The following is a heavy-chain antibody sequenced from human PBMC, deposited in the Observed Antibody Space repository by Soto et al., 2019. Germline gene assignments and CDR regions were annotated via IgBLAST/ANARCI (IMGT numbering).Heavy chain of an antibody. D-gene: IGHD3-9*01. Sequence: SGPTLVNPTQTLTLTCTFSGFSLSTSGVGVGWIRQPPGKALEWLALIYWNDDKRYSPSLKSRLTITKDTSKNQVVLTMTNMDPVDTATYYCAHSSIVLRYFEWLYYFDYWGQGTLVTVSS. CDR1: GFSLSTSGVG. CDR3: AHSSIVLRYFEWLYYFDY. J-gene: IGHJ4*02. CDR2: IYWNDDK. V-gene: IGHV2-5*01.